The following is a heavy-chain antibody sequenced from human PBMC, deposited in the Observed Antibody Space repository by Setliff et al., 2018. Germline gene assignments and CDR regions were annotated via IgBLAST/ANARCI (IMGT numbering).Heavy chain of an antibody. J-gene: IGHJ6*03. CDR1: GFTFRKYW. Sequence: GGSLRLSCGASGFTFRKYWMYWVRQVPGKGLVWVARINGDGSITNYADSVKGRFTISRDNARNTLYLEMNSLRAEDTALYYCARSSRDSSGYYHKYYYYYMDVWGRGTTVTVSS. CDR2: INGDGSIT. CDR3: ARSSRDSSGYYHKYYYYYMDV. D-gene: IGHD3-22*01. V-gene: IGHV3-74*01.